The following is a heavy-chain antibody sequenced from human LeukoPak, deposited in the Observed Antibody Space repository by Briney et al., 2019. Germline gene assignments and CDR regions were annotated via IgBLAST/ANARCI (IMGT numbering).Heavy chain of an antibody. J-gene: IGHJ5*02. D-gene: IGHD6-13*01. V-gene: IGHV4-59*01. CDR2: VYYSGST. CDR3: ARSIAAADTGDNWFDP. Sequence: SETLSLTCTVSGGSISSYYWSWIRQPPGKGLEWIGNVYYSGSTDYNPSLKSRVTISVDTSKNQFSLKLSSVTAADTAVYYCARSIAAADTGDNWFDPRGPGNPGHRLL. CDR1: GGSISSYY.